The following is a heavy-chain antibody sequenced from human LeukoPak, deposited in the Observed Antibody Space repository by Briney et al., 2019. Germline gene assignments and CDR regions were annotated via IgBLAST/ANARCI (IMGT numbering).Heavy chain of an antibody. Sequence: GGSLRLSCAASGFTFSDSYMTWVRQAPGKGLECVSVIYSGGSTYSADSVKGRFTISRDNSRNMVYLQMSSLRAEDMAVYYCARTRGSHPSPFDSWGQGTLVTVSS. V-gene: IGHV3-53*01. CDR1: GFTFSDSY. CDR3: ARTRGSHPSPFDS. D-gene: IGHD3-10*01. CDR2: IYSGGST. J-gene: IGHJ4*02.